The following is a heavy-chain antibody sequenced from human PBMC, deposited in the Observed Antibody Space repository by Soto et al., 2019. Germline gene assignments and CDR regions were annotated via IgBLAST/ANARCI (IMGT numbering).Heavy chain of an antibody. D-gene: IGHD5-12*01. J-gene: IGHJ1*01. V-gene: IGHV3-7*01. Sequence: EVPLVESGGGLVQPGGSLRLSCAASGFTFSSYWMSWVRQAPGKGLEWVANIKQDGSEKYYVDSVKGRFTISRDNAKNSLYLQMNSLRAEDTAVYYCARGDDGYNVKVYFQHWGQGTLVTVSS. CDR2: IKQDGSEK. CDR1: GFTFSSYW. CDR3: ARGDDGYNVKVYFQH.